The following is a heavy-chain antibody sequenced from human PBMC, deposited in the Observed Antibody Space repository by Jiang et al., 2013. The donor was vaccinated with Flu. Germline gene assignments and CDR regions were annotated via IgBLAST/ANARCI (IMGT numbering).Heavy chain of an antibody. CDR3: AMNPGAVAGPFDY. D-gene: IGHD6-19*01. V-gene: IGHV6-1*01. Sequence: QSPSRGLEWLGRTYYRSKWYNDYAVSVKSRITINPDTSKNQFSLQLNSVTPEDTAVYYCAMNPGAVAGPFDYWGQGTLVTVSS. J-gene: IGHJ4*02. CDR2: TYYRSKWYN.